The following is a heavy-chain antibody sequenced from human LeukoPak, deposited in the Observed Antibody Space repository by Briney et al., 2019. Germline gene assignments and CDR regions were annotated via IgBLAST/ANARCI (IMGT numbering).Heavy chain of an antibody. V-gene: IGHV4-59*12. J-gene: IGHJ4*02. D-gene: IGHD3-3*01. CDR1: GGSISSYY. Sequence: KPSETLSLTCTVSGGSISSYYWSWIRQPPGKGLEWIGYIYYSGSTNYNPSLKSRVTISVDTSKNQFSLKLSSVTAADTAVYYCARGPRITIFGVVIIPQSLDYWGQGTLVTVSS. CDR3: ARGPRITIFGVVIIPQSLDY. CDR2: IYYSGST.